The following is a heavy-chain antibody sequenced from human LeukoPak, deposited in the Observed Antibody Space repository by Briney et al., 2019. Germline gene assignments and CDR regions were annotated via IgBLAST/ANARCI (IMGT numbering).Heavy chain of an antibody. V-gene: IGHV3-30*18. CDR2: ISYDGSNK. J-gene: IGHJ1*01. Sequence: GGSLRLSCAASGFTFSSYGMHWVRQAPGKGLEWVAVISYDGSNKYYADSVKGRFTISRDNSKNTLYLQMNSLRAEDTAVYYCAKEGYYDSSGYFTTPAEYFQHWGQGTLVTVSS. CDR3: AKEGYYDSSGYFTTPAEYFQH. D-gene: IGHD3-22*01. CDR1: GFTFSSYG.